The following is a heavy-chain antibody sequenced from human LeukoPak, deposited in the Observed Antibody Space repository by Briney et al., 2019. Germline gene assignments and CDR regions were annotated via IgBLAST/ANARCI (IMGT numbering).Heavy chain of an antibody. CDR3: GRDLLGYCSGGSCYPTYFDY. Sequence: GRSLRLSCAASGFSFRSFAMHWVRQAPGKGLEWVTLISYDGSNKYYADSVKGRFTISRDNSMNTLYLQMNSLRAEDTAVFYCGRDLLGYCSGGSCYPTYFDYWGQGTLVTVSS. CDR2: ISYDGSNK. J-gene: IGHJ4*02. CDR1: GFSFRSFA. V-gene: IGHV3-30-3*01. D-gene: IGHD2-15*01.